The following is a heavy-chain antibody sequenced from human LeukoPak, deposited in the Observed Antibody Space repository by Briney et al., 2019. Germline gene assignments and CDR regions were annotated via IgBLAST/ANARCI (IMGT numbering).Heavy chain of an antibody. J-gene: IGHJ4*02. D-gene: IGHD1-26*01. CDR1: GFIFNDYY. CDR3: ARKVNGIFDY. Sequence: PGGSLRLSCAASGFIFNDYYMSWIRQAPGKGLEWVSYISDSGRIIYYADSVKGQFTISRDNAKNSLYLQMSSLRAEDTAVYYCARKVNGIFDYWGQGTLVTVSS. CDR2: ISDSGRII. V-gene: IGHV3-11*01.